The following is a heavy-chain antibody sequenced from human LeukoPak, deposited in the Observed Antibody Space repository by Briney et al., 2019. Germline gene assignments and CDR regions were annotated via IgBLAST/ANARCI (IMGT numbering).Heavy chain of an antibody. V-gene: IGHV3-7*01. D-gene: IGHD3-16*02. Sequence: GGSLRLSCAASGFTFSSYWMSWVRQAPGKGREWVANIKQDGSEKYYVDSVKGRFTISRDNAKNSLYLQMNSLRAEDTAVYYCARYTFGGVIVIDYWGQGTLVTVSS. CDR3: ARYTFGGVIVIDY. CDR1: GFTFSSYW. CDR2: IKQDGSEK. J-gene: IGHJ4*02.